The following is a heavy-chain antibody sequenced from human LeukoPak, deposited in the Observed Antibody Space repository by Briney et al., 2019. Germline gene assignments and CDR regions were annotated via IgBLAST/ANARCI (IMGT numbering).Heavy chain of an antibody. J-gene: IGHJ3*02. CDR1: GGSFSGYY. V-gene: IGHV4-34*01. D-gene: IGHD2/OR15-2a*01. CDR2: INHSGST. Sequence: SETLSLTCAVYGGSFSGYYWSWIRQPPGKGLEWIGEINHSGSTNYNPSLKSRVSISVDTSKNQFSLKLSSVTAADTAVYYCARTTSTNFDIWGQGTMVTVSS. CDR3: ARTTSTNFDI.